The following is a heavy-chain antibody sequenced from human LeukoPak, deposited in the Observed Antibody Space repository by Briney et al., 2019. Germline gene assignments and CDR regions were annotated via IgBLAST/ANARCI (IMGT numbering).Heavy chain of an antibody. J-gene: IGHJ4*02. CDR2: IIHNGRT. Sequence: SETLSLTCAVSGGSLSGYFWGWIRQPPGKGLEWIGEIIHNGRTNYNASLKSRVTISADTSKNLLSLKLSSVTATDTAVYYCARVRAEVRGVINDLDYWGQGTLVTVSS. D-gene: IGHD3-10*01. CDR3: ARVRAEVRGVINDLDY. CDR1: GGSLSGYF. V-gene: IGHV4-34*12.